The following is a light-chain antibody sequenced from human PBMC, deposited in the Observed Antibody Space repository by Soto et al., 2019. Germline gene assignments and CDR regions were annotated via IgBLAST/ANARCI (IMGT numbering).Light chain of an antibody. CDR1: QSVSSNY. CDR3: QQYCATLWT. CDR2: GAS. Sequence: EIVLTQSPGALSSSPGETITLSCRASQSVSSNYLAWYQQKPGQAPRLLVYGASSRATGIPDRFSGSGSGTDFTLTIIRLEPEDFAVYYCQQYCATLWTVXQGTKVDTK. V-gene: IGKV3-20*01. J-gene: IGKJ1*01.